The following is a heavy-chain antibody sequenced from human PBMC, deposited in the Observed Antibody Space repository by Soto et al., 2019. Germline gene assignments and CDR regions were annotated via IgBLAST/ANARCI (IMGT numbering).Heavy chain of an antibody. CDR3: ARVRQQLPYYYYYYMDV. CDR2: IYYSGST. D-gene: IGHD6-13*01. CDR1: GGSISSYY. V-gene: IGHV4-59*01. J-gene: IGHJ6*03. Sequence: SETLSLTCTVSGGSISSYYWSWIRQPPGKGLEWIGYIYYSGSTNYNPSLKSRVTISVDTSKNQFSLKLSSVTAADTAVYYCARVRQQLPYYYYYYMDVWGKGTTVTVSS.